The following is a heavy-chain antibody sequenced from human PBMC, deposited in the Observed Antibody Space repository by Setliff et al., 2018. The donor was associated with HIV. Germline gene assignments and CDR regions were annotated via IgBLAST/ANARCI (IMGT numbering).Heavy chain of an antibody. CDR2: IIPIFGTA. J-gene: IGHJ3*02. D-gene: IGHD3-22*01. V-gene: IGHV1-69*13. CDR3: ARELTYYYDSSGPHDALDI. Sequence: SVKVSCKASGGSFSSYAITWVRQAPGQRLERMGGIIPIFGTANYAQKFQGRVTITADDLTSTAYMELSSLRSEDTAVYYCARELTYYYDSSGPHDALDIWGQGTMVTVSS. CDR1: GGSFSSYA.